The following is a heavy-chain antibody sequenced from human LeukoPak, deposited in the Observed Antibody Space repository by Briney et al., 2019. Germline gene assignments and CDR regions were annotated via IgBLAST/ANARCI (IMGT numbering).Heavy chain of an antibody. Sequence: PSETLSLTCTVSGGSISSSSYYWGWIRQPPGKGLEWIGSIFHSGITYYNPSLKSRVTISVDTSKNQFSLKLYSVTAADTAVYYCARQNLALRHFDYWGQGTLVTVSS. CDR1: GGSISSSSYY. V-gene: IGHV4-39*01. J-gene: IGHJ4*02. CDR2: IFHSGIT. CDR3: ARQNLALRHFDY. D-gene: IGHD3-3*02.